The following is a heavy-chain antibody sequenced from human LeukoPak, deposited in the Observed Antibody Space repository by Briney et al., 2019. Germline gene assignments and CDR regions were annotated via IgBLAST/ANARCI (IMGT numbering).Heavy chain of an antibody. CDR2: ISGSGGST. CDR3: AKVGIVVVPAASAYFDY. J-gene: IGHJ4*02. D-gene: IGHD2-2*01. V-gene: IGHV3-23*01. CDR1: GFTFSSYA. Sequence: PGGSLRLSCAASGFTFSSYAMSWVRQAPGKGLEWVSAISGSGGSTYYADSVKGRFTISRDNSKNTLYLQMNSLRAEDTAVYYCAKVGIVVVPAASAYFDYWGQGTLVTVSS.